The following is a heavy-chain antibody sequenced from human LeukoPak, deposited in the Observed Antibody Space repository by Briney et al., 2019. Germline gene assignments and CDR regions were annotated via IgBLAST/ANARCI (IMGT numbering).Heavy chain of an antibody. V-gene: IGHV1-69*04. J-gene: IGHJ4*02. CDR3: ARGGELLRFDY. CDR1: GGTFSSYA. D-gene: IGHD1-26*01. CDR2: IIPILGIA. Sequence: SVKVSCKASGGTFSSYAISWVRQAPGQGLEWMGRIIPILGIANYAQKFQGRVTITADKSTSTAYMELSSLRSEDTAVYYCARGGELLRFDYWGQGTLVTVSS.